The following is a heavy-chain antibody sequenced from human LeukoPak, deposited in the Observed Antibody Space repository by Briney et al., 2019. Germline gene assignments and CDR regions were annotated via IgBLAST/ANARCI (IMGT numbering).Heavy chain of an antibody. D-gene: IGHD2-15*01. CDR1: GYTFTTLD. J-gene: IGHJ4*02. CDR2: INPNSGNR. V-gene: IGHV1-8*03. Sequence: GASVKVSCKASGYTFTTLDINWVRQATGQGLEWMGWINPNSGNRGYAQKCQGRVTITRDTSISTAHMELSSLRYEDTAVYYCARVDGSPDYWGQGTLVTVSS. CDR3: ARVDGSPDY.